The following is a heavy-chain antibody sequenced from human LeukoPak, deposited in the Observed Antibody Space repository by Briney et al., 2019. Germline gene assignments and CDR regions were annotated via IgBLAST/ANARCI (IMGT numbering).Heavy chain of an antibody. CDR1: GFTFNTYI. V-gene: IGHV3-53*01. D-gene: IGHD3-10*01. J-gene: IGHJ6*02. CDR2: IYSGGST. CDR3: ARDQTGAAYYYYGMDV. Sequence: GGSLRLSCAASGFTFNTYIMNWVRQAPGKGLGWVSVIYSGGSTYYADSVKGRFTISRDNSKNTLYLQMNSLRAEDTAVYYCARDQTGAAYYYYGMDVWGQGTTVTVSS.